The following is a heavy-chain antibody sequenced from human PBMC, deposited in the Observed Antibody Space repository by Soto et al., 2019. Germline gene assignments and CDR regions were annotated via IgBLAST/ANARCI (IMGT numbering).Heavy chain of an antibody. D-gene: IGHD6-13*01. Sequence: EVQLLESGGGLVQPGESLRLSCAASGFTFSSYALTWVRQAPGNGLEWVSAISNNGGSTYYADSVKGRFTVSRDNSKNTLYLKMNSLRDEDTAVYYCAKGYIAGTTGWFDPWGQGTLVTVSS. CDR2: ISNNGGST. V-gene: IGHV3-23*01. CDR1: GFTFSSYA. J-gene: IGHJ5*02. CDR3: AKGYIAGTTGWFDP.